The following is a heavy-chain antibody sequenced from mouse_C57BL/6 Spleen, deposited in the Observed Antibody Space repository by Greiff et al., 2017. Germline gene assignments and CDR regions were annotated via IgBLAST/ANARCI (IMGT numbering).Heavy chain of an antibody. CDR1: GYTFTSYW. J-gene: IGHJ2*01. D-gene: IGHD1-1*01. CDR2: INPSNGGT. V-gene: IGHV1-53*01. CDR3: ARSGLITTVVAPFDY. Sequence: VQLQQPGTELVKPGASVKLSCKASGYTFTSYWMHWVKQRPGQGLEWIGNINPSNGGTNYNEKFKSKATLTADKSSSTAYMQLSSLTSEDSAIYYCARSGLITTVVAPFDYWGQGTTLTVSS.